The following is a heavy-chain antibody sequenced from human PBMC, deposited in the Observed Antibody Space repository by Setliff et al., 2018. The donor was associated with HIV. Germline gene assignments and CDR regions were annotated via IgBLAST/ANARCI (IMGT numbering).Heavy chain of an antibody. CDR2: ISPYGLSE. V-gene: IGHV1-2*02. CDR1: GYTFIDYF. D-gene: IGHD7-27*01. J-gene: IGHJ4*02. Sequence: GASVKVSCKASGYTFIDYFIHWVRQAPGQGPEWMGWISPYGLSERTSQRFRGRVTMTRDTSINAAYLDLSGLTSDDTAVYYCARQFSNSFDSWGQGTLVTVSS. CDR3: ARQFSNSFDS.